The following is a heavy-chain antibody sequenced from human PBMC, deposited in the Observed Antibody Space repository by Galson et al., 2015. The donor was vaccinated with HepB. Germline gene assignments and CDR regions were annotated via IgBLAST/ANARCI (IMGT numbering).Heavy chain of an antibody. CDR1: GYTFTNYG. J-gene: IGHJ4*02. V-gene: IGHV1-18*01. CDR3: TRDISGGQFIDS. CDR2: ISTYNGNT. D-gene: IGHD5-24*01. Sequence: SVKVSCKASGYTFTNYGINWVRQAPGEGPEWMGRISTYNGNTNYARKFRGRVTMTTDTSTNTAYMELRSLTSDDTAVYYCTRDISGGQFIDSWGQGTQVTVSS.